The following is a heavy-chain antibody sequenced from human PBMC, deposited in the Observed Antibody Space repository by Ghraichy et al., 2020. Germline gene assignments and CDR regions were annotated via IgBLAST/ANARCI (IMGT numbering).Heavy chain of an antibody. CDR1: GFTFSGHA. CDR2: VSHDGGST. CDR3: VRDFYGLDV. J-gene: IGHJ6*02. V-gene: IGHV3-64D*06. Sequence: SCSASGFTFSGHAMHWVRRAPGKGLEYVSVVSHDGGSTYYADSVKGRFTILRDNSKNTLYLQMSSLRDEDTAIYYCVRDFYGLDVWGQGTTVTVSS.